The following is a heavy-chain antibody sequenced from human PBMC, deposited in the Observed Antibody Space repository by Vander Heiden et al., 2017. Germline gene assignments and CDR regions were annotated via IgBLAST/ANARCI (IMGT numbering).Heavy chain of an antibody. V-gene: IGHV3-33*01. CDR3: AAATGVDAFEM. CDR2: VWYDESNK. D-gene: IGHD3-10*01. Sequence: QVQLEESGGRVVQPGRSLRLSCTASAFTLRNYGMHWVRQAPGKGLEWGARVWYDESNKQDADSVKGRFVISRDNSKNMVYLQMNSLRVEDTAVYHCAAATGVDAFEMWGPGTWSPSPQ. CDR1: AFTLRNYG. J-gene: IGHJ3*02.